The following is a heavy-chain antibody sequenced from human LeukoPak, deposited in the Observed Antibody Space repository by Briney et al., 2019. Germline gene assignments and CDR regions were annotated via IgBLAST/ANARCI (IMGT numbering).Heavy chain of an antibody. CDR2: IIPILGTA. V-gene: IGHV1-69*05. CDR3: ARDQEAFDY. J-gene: IGHJ4*02. CDR1: GGTFSSYA. Sequence: GASVKVSCKASGGTFSSYAISWVRQAPGQGLEWMGGIIPILGTANYAQKFQGRVTVTRDTSTSTVHMELSGLRSEDTAVYYCARDQEAFDYWGQGTLVTVSS.